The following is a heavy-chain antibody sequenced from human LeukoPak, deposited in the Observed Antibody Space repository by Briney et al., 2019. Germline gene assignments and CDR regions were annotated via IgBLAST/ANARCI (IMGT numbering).Heavy chain of an antibody. Sequence: PSETLSLTCTVSGGSISTYYWSWIRQPPGKGLEWIAYIHYSGSTNYNPSLRSRVTISVDTSKNQFSLKLSSVTAADTAVYYCARGDVDTAMTFDYWGQGTLVTVSS. V-gene: IGHV4-59*12. CDR3: ARGDVDTAMTFDY. D-gene: IGHD5-18*01. J-gene: IGHJ4*02. CDR2: IHYSGST. CDR1: GGSISTYY.